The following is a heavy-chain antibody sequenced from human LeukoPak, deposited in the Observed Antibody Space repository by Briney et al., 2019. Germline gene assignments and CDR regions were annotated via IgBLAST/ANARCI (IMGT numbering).Heavy chain of an antibody. D-gene: IGHD3-16*01. J-gene: IGHJ4*02. Sequence: PGGSLRLSCSVSGFTFSRYAMHWVRQAPGKGLEYVSGINDNGGRTHYGDSVKGRFSISRDNSKNTLHLQMSTLRAEDTALYYCTKGVLGGTQSVSAGLDSWGQGTLVTVSS. CDR3: TKGVLGGTQSVSAGLDS. CDR1: GFTFSRYA. CDR2: INDNGGRT. V-gene: IGHV3-64D*09.